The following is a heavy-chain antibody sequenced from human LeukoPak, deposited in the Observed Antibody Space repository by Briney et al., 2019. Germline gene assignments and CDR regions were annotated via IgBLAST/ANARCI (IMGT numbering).Heavy chain of an antibody. V-gene: IGHV1-18*04. CDR1: GYTFTGYY. J-gene: IGHJ6*03. CDR2: ISAYNGNT. CDR3: ARVPDQRPYYYMDV. Sequence: ASVKVSCKASGYTFTGYYMHWVRQAPGQGLEWMGWISAYNGNTNYAQKLQGRVTMTTDTSTSTAYMELRSLRSDDTAVYYCARVPDQRPYYYMDVWGKGTTVTVSS.